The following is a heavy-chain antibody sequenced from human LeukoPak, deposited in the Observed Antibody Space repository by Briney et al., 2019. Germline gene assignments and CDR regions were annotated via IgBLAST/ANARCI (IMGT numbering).Heavy chain of an antibody. V-gene: IGHV3-30*02. Sequence: GGSLRLSCAASGFTFSSYWMSWVRQAPGKGLEWVAFIQNDGSDKKYADSVKGRFTVSRDNSKNTVYLQMNTLRSEDTAVYYCAREGGVVVAGTFDYWGQGTLVTVSS. J-gene: IGHJ4*02. CDR2: IQNDGSDK. CDR3: AREGGVVVAGTFDY. D-gene: IGHD6-19*01. CDR1: GFTFSSYW.